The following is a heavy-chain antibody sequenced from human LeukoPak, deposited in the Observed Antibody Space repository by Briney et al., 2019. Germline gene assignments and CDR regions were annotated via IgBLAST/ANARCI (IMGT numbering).Heavy chain of an antibody. V-gene: IGHV3-23*01. CDR3: ASRGHVGSGTYSPYDY. Sequence: PGGSLRLSRAASGFTFSSYAMSWVRQAPGKGLEWVSAISGSGGSTYYADSVKGRFTISRDNSKNTLYLQMNSLRAEDTAVYYCASRGHVGSGTYSPYDYWGQGTLVSVSS. CDR2: ISGSGGST. CDR1: GFTFSSYA. D-gene: IGHD3-10*01. J-gene: IGHJ4*02.